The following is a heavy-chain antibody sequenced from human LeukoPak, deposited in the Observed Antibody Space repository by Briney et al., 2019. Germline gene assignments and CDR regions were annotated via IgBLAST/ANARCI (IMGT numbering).Heavy chain of an antibody. Sequence: GGSLRLSCAASGFTFSSYAMHWVRQAPGKGLEWVAVISYDGSNKYYADSVKGRFTVSRDNSKNTLYLQMNSLRVEDTAVYYCAKGAYYDLWGQGTLVTVSS. CDR3: AKGAYYDL. CDR2: ISYDGSNK. D-gene: IGHD3-22*01. V-gene: IGHV3-30*04. J-gene: IGHJ4*02. CDR1: GFTFSSYA.